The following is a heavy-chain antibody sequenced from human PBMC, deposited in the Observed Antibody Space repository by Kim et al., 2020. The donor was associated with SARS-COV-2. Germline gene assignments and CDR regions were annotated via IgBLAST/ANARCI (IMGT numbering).Heavy chain of an antibody. D-gene: IGHD3-3*01. V-gene: IGHV4-39*01. CDR3: ARLAPYFTIFGVVTEQYYFAY. CDR2: IYYSGST. CDR1: GGSISSSSYY. Sequence: SETLSLTCTVSGGSISSSSYYWGWIRQPPGKGLEWIGSIYYSGSTYYNPSLKSRVTISVDTSKNQFSLKLSSVTAADTAVYYCARLAPYFTIFGVVTEQYYFAYWGQGTLVTVSS. J-gene: IGHJ4*02.